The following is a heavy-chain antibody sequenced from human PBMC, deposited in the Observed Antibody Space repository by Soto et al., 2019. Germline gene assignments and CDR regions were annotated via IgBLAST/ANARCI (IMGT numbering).Heavy chain of an antibody. CDR3: ARYDYNGYYFDY. CDR2: IKPSGGST. Sequence: ASVKVSCKASGYTFSTYYMHWVRQAPGQGYEWMGIIKPSGGSTTYAQKIQGRVTMTRDTSTTTVYMELSSLKSEDTAVYYCARYDYNGYYFDYWGQGTLVTVSS. CDR1: GYTFSTYY. J-gene: IGHJ4*02. V-gene: IGHV1-46*01. D-gene: IGHD4-4*01.